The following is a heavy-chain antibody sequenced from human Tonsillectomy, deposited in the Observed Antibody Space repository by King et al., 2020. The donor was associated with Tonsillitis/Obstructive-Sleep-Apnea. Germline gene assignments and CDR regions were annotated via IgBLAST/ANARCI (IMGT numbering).Heavy chain of an antibody. CDR3: ARAYSSNWRYLDY. D-gene: IGHD6-13*01. V-gene: IGHV4-34*01. CDR1: GGSFSGYC. J-gene: IGHJ4*02. CDR2: INHSGST. Sequence: VQLQQWGAGLLKPSETLSLTCAVYGGSFSGYCWSWIRQPPGKGLEWIGEINHSGSTDYNPSLKSRVAISVDTSKNQFSLKLSSVTAADTAVYYCARAYSSNWRYLDYWGQGTLVTVSS.